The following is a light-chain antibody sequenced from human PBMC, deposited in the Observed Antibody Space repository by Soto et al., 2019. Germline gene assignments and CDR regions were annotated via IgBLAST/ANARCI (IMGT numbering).Light chain of an antibody. CDR1: QSFSSSY. J-gene: IGKJ5*01. CDR2: GAS. CDR3: QQYNTWPPIT. Sequence: EIVLTQSPCSLSLSPGERATLSCRASQSFSSSYLAWYQQKPGQAPRLLIYGASSRATGIPDRFSGSGSGTDFTLTISRLEPEDFAVYYCQQYNTWPPITFGQGTRLEIK. V-gene: IGKV3-20*01.